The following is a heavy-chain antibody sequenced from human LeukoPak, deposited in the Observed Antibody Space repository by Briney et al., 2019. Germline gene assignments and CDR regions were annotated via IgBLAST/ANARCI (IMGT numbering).Heavy chain of an antibody. D-gene: IGHD3-3*01. V-gene: IGHV4-38-2*02. Sequence: SETLSLTCTVSGYSISNGYYWGWIRQPPGKGLEWVGSIYHRGSTYYNPSLRSRVTISLDRSKKKFSLKLTSVTAADTAAYFCARGAEYYAIWRGYAGYSDYWGQGISVPVSS. CDR2: IYHRGST. J-gene: IGHJ4*02. CDR3: ARGAEYYAIWRGYAGYSDY. CDR1: GYSISNGYY.